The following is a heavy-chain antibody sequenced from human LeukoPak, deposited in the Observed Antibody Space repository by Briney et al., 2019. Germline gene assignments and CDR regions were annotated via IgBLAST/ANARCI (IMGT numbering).Heavy chain of an antibody. CDR2: IYYSGST. CDR1: GGSISSYY. D-gene: IGHD6-13*01. V-gene: IGHV4-59*08. Sequence: SETLSLTCTVSGGSISSYYWSWIRQPPGKGLEWIGYIYYSGSTNYNPSLKSRVTISVDTSKNQFSLKLSSVTAADTAVYYCAKPSIAAAGTHALDIWGQGTMVTVSS. J-gene: IGHJ3*02. CDR3: AKPSIAAAGTHALDI.